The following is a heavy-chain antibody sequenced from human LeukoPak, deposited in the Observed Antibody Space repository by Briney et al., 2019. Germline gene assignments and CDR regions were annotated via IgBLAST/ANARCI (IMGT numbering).Heavy chain of an antibody. CDR1: GGTFSSYA. J-gene: IGHJ5*02. CDR3: ASVIPPGSLEWLLGWFDP. Sequence: ASVKVSCKASGGTFSSYAISWLRQAPGQGLEWMGGIIPIFGTANYAQKFQGRVTITADESTSTAYMELSSLRSEDTSVYYCASVIPPGSLEWLLGWFDPCRQGSLVTVSS. CDR2: IIPIFGTA. D-gene: IGHD3-3*01. V-gene: IGHV1-69*01.